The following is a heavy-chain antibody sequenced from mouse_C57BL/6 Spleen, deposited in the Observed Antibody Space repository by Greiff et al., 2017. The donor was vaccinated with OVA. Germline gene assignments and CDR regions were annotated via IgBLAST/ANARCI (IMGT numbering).Heavy chain of an antibody. Sequence: QVQLQQSGAELVRPGTSVKVSCKASGYAFTNYLIEWVKQRPGQGLEWIGVINPGSGGTNYNEKFKGKATLTADKSSSTAYMQLSSLTSEDSAVYFCARGVRYSIDYWGQGTTLTVSS. D-gene: IGHD2-14*01. CDR3: ARGVRYSIDY. CDR2: INPGSGGT. V-gene: IGHV1-54*01. J-gene: IGHJ2*01. CDR1: GYAFTNYL.